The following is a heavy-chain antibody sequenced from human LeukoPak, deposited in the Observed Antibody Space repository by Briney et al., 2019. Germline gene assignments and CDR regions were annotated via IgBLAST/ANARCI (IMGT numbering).Heavy chain of an antibody. V-gene: IGHV3-33*01. CDR2: IWYDGSNK. Sequence: PGRSLRLSCAASGFTFSSYGMHWVRQAPGKGLEWVAVIWYDGSNKYYADSVKGRFTTSRDNSKNTLYLQMNSLRAEDTAVYYCARGGSYGGVDYWGQGTLVTVSS. CDR1: GFTFSSYG. D-gene: IGHD1-26*01. J-gene: IGHJ4*02. CDR3: ARGGSYGGVDY.